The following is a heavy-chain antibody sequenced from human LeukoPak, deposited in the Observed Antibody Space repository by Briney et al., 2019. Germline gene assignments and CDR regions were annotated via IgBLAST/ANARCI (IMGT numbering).Heavy chain of an antibody. CDR3: ARRRGVIQMWFDP. V-gene: IGHV4-39*01. D-gene: IGHD3-10*01. Sequence: SETLSLTCTVSGGSISSSSYYWGWIRQPPGKGLEWIGSIYYSGSTYYNPSLKSRVTISVDTSKNQFSLKLSSMTAADTAVYYCARRRGVIQMWFDPWGQGTLVTVSS. J-gene: IGHJ5*02. CDR2: IYYSGST. CDR1: GGSISSSSYY.